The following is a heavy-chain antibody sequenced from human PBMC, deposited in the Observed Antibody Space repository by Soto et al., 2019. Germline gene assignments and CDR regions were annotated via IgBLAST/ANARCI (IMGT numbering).Heavy chain of an antibody. CDR2: ITSSGSTT. V-gene: IGHV3-48*02. D-gene: IGHD3-16*02. CDR1: GFTLSSYS. CDR3: ASVVIATGLVIDVTDALYV. Sequence: GGSLRLSCEVSGFTLSSYSMNWARQAPGKGMEWVSFITSSGSTTYYADSVKGRFTVSRDNVKNSLFLQMNSLRDADTAVYYCASVVIATGLVIDVTDALYVWGQGTTVSVSS. J-gene: IGHJ6*02.